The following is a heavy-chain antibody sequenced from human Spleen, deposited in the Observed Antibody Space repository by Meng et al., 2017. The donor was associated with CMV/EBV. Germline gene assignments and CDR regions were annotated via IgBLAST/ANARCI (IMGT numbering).Heavy chain of an antibody. D-gene: IGHD2-2*01. CDR2: INWNSGNI. V-gene: IGHV3-9*01. Sequence: GGSLRLSCAASGFKFDDYAMHWVRKAPGKGLEWVSGINWNSGNIGYADSVKGRFTISRDNAKNSLYLQMNSLRAEDTAVYYCAKGLGYCSSTSCPAFDYWGQGTLVTVSS. J-gene: IGHJ4*02. CDR1: GFKFDDYA. CDR3: AKGLGYCSSTSCPAFDY.